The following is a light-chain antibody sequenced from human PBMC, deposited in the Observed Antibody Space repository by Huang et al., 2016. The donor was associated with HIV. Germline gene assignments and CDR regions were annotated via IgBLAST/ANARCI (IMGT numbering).Light chain of an antibody. J-gene: IGKJ2*03. V-gene: IGKV1-33*01. CDR3: QQYDNLPYG. CDR1: QDISNY. Sequence: DIQMTQSPSSRSASVGDRVTITCQASQDISNYLNWYQQKPGKAPKLLIYDASNLETGVPSRFSGSRSGTDFTFTISSLQPEDIATYYCQQYDNLPYGFGQGTKLEIK. CDR2: DAS.